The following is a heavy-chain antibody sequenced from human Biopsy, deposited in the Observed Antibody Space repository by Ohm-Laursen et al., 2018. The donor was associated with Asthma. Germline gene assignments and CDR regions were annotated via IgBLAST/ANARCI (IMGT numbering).Heavy chain of an antibody. Sequence: SLRLSCSASRFTFDDYGMHWVRQAPGKGLEWVSGISWNSGGIGYADSVKGRFTTSRDNAKNSLYLQMNSLRVEDTALYYCAKATLGDIGKDYWGQGTLVTVSS. CDR3: AKATLGDIGKDY. V-gene: IGHV3-9*01. D-gene: IGHD2-21*01. J-gene: IGHJ4*02. CDR1: RFTFDDYG. CDR2: ISWNSGGI.